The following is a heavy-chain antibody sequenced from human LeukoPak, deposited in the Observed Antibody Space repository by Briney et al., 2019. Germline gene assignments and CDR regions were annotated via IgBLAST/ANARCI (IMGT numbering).Heavy chain of an antibody. V-gene: IGHV4-59*12. CDR1: GGSISSYY. Sequence: SETLSLTCTVSGGSISSYYWSWIRQPPGKGLEWIGYIYYSGSTNYNPSLKSRVTISVDTSKNQFSLKLNSMTAADTAVYYCAGHVSAAAGGRWGQGTLVTVSS. CDR3: AGHVSAAAGGR. J-gene: IGHJ4*02. D-gene: IGHD6-13*01. CDR2: IYYSGST.